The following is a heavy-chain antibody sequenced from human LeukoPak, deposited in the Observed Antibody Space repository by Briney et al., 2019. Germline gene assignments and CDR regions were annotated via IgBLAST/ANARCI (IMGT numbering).Heavy chain of an antibody. CDR2: MNRNSGNT. J-gene: IGHJ6*03. V-gene: IGHV1-8*01. CDR3: ARGDYGDYFGSFYYYMDV. CDR1: GYTFTSYD. D-gene: IGHD4-17*01. Sequence: ASVKVSCKASGYTFTSYDINWVRQATGQGLEWMGWMNRNSGNTGYAQKFQGRVTMTRNTSISTAYMELSSLRSEDTAVYYCARGDYGDYFGSFYYYMDVWGKGTTVTVSS.